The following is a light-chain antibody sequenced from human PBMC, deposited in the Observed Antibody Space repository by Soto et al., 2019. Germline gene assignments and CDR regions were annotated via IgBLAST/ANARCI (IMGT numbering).Light chain of an antibody. CDR1: SSNIGSNT. J-gene: IGLJ2*01. V-gene: IGLV1-44*01. CDR2: SNN. Sequence: QSVLTQPPSASGTPGQRVTISCSGSSSNIGSNTVNWYQQLPGTAPKLLIYSNNQRPSGVTDRFSGSKSGTSASLAISGVQSEDEADYYCAAWDDSLNGVVFGGGTKVTVL. CDR3: AAWDDSLNGVV.